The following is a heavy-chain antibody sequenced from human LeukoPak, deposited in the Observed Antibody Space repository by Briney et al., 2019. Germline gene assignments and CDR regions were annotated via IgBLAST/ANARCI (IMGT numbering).Heavy chain of an antibody. CDR1: GFTFSSYG. CDR2: IWYDGSNK. J-gene: IGHJ4*02. V-gene: IGHV3-33*01. CDR3: ARDAGSTVGAPFDY. Sequence: PGRSLRLSCAASGFTFSSYGVHWVRQAPGKGLEWVAVIWYDGSNKYYVDSVKGRFTISRDNSKNTLYLQMNSLRAEDTAVYYCARDAGSTVGAPFDYWGQGTLVTVSS. D-gene: IGHD1-26*01.